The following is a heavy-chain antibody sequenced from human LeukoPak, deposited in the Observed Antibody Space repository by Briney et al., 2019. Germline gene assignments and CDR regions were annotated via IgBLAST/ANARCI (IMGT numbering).Heavy chain of an antibody. J-gene: IGHJ4*02. V-gene: IGHV3-7*02. CDR2: IKQDGSEN. Sequence: PGGSLRLSCAASGFTFSRSWMSWVRQAPGKGLEWVANIKQDGSENYYVDSVKGRFTISRDNAKNSLYLQMNSLRAEDTAVYYCARVGAYGDYRHFDYWGQGTLVTVSS. CDR3: ARVGAYGDYRHFDY. D-gene: IGHD4-17*01. CDR1: GFTFSRSW.